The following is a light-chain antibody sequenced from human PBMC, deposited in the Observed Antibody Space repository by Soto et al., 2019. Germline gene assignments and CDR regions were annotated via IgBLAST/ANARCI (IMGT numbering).Light chain of an antibody. Sequence: EIVLTQSPGTLSLSPGERATLSCRARQIISSSYVAWYQLKPGQAPRLLIYGSSTRATGIPDMFSGSGSGTDFTLTISRLEPEDFAVYSCQQYGGSPLVTFGGGTKVEIK. CDR3: QQYGGSPLVT. J-gene: IGKJ4*01. CDR1: QIISSSY. V-gene: IGKV3-20*01. CDR2: GSS.